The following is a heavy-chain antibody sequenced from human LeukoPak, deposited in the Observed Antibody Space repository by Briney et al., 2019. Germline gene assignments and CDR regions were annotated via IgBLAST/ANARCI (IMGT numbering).Heavy chain of an antibody. CDR3: ARDHGGDYDY. D-gene: IGHD4-17*01. CDR2: INPNSGGT. J-gene: IGHJ4*02. CDR1: GYTFTGYY. V-gene: IGHV1-2*02. Sequence: ASVKVSCKASGYTFTGYYIHWVRQAPGQGLEWMGWINPNSGGTNYAQKFQGRVTMTRDTSISTAYMELSRLRSGDTAVYYCARDHGGDYDYWGQGTLVTVSS.